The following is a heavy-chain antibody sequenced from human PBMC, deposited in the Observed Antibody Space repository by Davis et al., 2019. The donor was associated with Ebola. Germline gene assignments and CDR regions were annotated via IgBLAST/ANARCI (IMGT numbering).Heavy chain of an antibody. CDR1: GYPFSSYG. J-gene: IGHJ4*02. Sequence: AASVKVSCKTSGYPFSSYGISWVRQAPGQGLEWMGWISTHHGITNFAEKFQGRVTMTTDTSTSTAYMELGSLRSGDTAIYYCARFGYYYDESGYYLGTHFDYWGQGTLVTVSS. D-gene: IGHD3-22*01. V-gene: IGHV1-18*01. CDR3: ARFGYYYDESGYYLGTHFDY. CDR2: ISTHHGIT.